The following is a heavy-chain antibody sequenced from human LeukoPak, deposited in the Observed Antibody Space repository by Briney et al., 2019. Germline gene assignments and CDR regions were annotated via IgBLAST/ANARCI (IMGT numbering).Heavy chain of an antibody. D-gene: IGHD2-2*01. J-gene: IGHJ6*02. CDR3: ARAAFCSSTSCYGSFYYYYYGMDV. V-gene: IGHV3-23*01. CDR2: ISGSGDNT. Sequence: GGSLRLSCAASGFTFSSYAMSWVRQAPGKGLEWVSGISGSGDNTYYADSVKGRFTISRDNAKNSLYLQMNSLRAEDTAVYYCARAAFCSSTSCYGSFYYYYYGMDVWGQGTTVTVSS. CDR1: GFTFSSYA.